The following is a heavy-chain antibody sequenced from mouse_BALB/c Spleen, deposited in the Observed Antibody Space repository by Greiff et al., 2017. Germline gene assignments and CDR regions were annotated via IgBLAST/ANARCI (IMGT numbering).Heavy chain of an antibody. CDR2: ISSGGSYT. J-gene: IGHJ3*01. V-gene: IGHV5-6-4*01. CDR1: GFTFSSYT. CDR3: TRDRPSDWDEVFAY. Sequence: EVQVVESGGGLVKPGGSLKLSCAASGFTFSSYTMSWVRQTPEKRLEWVATISSGGSYTYYPDSVKGRFTISRDNAKNTLYLQMSSLKSEDTAMYYCTRDRPSDWDEVFAYWGQGTLVTVSA. D-gene: IGHD4-1*01.